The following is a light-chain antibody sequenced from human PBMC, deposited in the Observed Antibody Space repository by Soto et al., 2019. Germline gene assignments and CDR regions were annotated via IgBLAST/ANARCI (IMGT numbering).Light chain of an antibody. J-gene: IGKJ4*01. CDR1: QSVTSSS. CDR2: GAS. Sequence: DIVLTQSPGTLSVSLGDRATITCRASQSVTSSSLAWYQRKLGQAPRLLVYGASSMATGVPYRFSGSGSGTDFTLTINSLQSEDFAVYYCQQRDSSPYTFGGGTKVDIK. CDR3: QQRDSSPYT. V-gene: IGKV3-20*01.